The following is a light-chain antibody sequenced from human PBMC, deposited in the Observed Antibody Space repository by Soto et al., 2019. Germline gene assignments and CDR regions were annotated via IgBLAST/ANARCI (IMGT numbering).Light chain of an antibody. Sequence: QSALTQPASVSGSPGQSITISCTGTSSGYNYVSWYQHHPGKAPKLMIYEGSKRPSGVSNRFSGSKSANTASLTISGLQAEDEADYYCSSNTNSRTWVFGGGTKLTVL. CDR3: SSNTNSRTWV. CDR1: SSGYNY. CDR2: EGS. J-gene: IGLJ3*02. V-gene: IGLV2-14*01.